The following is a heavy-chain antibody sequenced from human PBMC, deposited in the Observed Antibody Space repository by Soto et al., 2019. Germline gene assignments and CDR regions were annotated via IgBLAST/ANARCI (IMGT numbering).Heavy chain of an antibody. CDR3: AKGCKQNGYWYFDL. J-gene: IGHJ2*01. CDR2: ISGSGGST. D-gene: IGHD2-8*01. V-gene: IGHV3-23*01. CDR1: GFTFSSYA. Sequence: GGSLRLSCAASGFTFSSYAMSWVRQAPGKGLEWVSAISGSGGSTYYADSVMGRFTISRDNSKNTLYLQMNSLRAEDTAVYYCAKGCKQNGYWYFDLWGRGTLVTVSS.